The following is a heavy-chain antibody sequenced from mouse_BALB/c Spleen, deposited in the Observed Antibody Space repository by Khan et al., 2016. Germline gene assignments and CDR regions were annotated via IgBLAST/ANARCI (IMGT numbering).Heavy chain of an antibody. D-gene: IGHD1-1*01. J-gene: IGHJ2*01. CDR3: ARETVVSPYYFDY. CDR1: GYTFTSYD. V-gene: IGHV1S50*01. Sequence: QVQLQQSGAELVQPGASVKLSCKTSGYTFTSYDINWVRQRPEQGLEWMEWIFPGDDFIRYNEKFKGKATLTTDKSSSTAYMQLSRLTSEDSAVYFCARETVVSPYYFDYWGQGTTLTVSS. CDR2: IFPGDDFI.